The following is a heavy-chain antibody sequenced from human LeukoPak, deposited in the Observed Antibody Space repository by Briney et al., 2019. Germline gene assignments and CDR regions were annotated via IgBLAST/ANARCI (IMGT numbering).Heavy chain of an antibody. CDR2: ISGSGGST. CDR1: GFTFSSYA. D-gene: IGHD3-10*01. CDR3: AKGAVLLWFGSHRLRIHFDY. V-gene: IGHV3-23*01. Sequence: GGSLRLSCAASGFTFSSYAMSWVRQAPGKGLEWVSAISGSGGSTYYADSVKGRFTISRDNSKNTLYLQMNSLRAEDTAVYYCAKGAVLLWFGSHRLRIHFDYWGQGTLVTVSS. J-gene: IGHJ4*02.